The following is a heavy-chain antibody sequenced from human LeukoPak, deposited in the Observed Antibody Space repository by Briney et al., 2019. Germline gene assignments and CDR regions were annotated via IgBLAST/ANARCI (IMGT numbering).Heavy chain of an antibody. CDR1: GGSFSGYY. J-gene: IGHJ3*02. D-gene: IGHD3-3*01. CDR3: ARTRKVWSGYFAFDI. CDR2: INHSGST. Sequence: YPSETLSLTCAVHGGSFSGYYWSWIRQPPGKGLEWIGEINHSGSTNYNPSLKSRVTISVDTSKNQFSLKLSSVTAADTAVYYCARTRKVWSGYFAFDIWGQGTMVTVSS. V-gene: IGHV4-34*01.